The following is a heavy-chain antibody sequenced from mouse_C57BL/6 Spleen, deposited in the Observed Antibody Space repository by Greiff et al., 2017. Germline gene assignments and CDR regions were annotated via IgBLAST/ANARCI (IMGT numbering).Heavy chain of an antibody. CDR3: ARGGDYYGSSYDWYFDV. V-gene: IGHV1-80*01. CDR1: GYAFSSYW. D-gene: IGHD1-1*01. Sequence: LQQSGASVKISCKASGYAFSSYWMNWVKQRPGKGLEWIGQIYPGDGDTNYNGKFKGKATLTADKSSSTAYMQLSSLTSEDSAVYFCARGGDYYGSSYDWYFDVWGTGTTVTVSS. J-gene: IGHJ1*03. CDR2: IYPGDGDT.